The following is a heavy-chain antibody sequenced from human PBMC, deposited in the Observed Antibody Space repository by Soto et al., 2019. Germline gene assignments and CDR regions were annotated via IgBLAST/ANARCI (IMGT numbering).Heavy chain of an antibody. CDR2: ISASNGNT. D-gene: IGHD5-18*01. Sequence: ASVKVSCKASGYTFANYVFSWVRQAPGQGLEWMGWISASNGNTNYAQRLQGIVTMTTDSSTDTAYMELRSLRSDDTAVYYCAREALGYSYGAFDYWGQGTLVTVSS. J-gene: IGHJ4*02. CDR3: AREALGYSYGAFDY. V-gene: IGHV1-18*04. CDR1: GYTFANYV.